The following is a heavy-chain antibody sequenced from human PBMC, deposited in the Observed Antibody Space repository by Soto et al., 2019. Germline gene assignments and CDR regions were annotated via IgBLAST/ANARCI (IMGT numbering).Heavy chain of an antibody. V-gene: IGHV3-9*01. CDR3: ARVIMDV. CDR2: ISWSSVTF. Sequence: VRSLRLSCPASLFNFDDYAMHWVRQAPGKGLEWVSGISWSSVTFDYADSVKGRFTISRDNAKNSLYLQMNSLRDEDTAVYYCARVIMDVWGQGTTVTVSS. J-gene: IGHJ6*02. CDR1: LFNFDDYA.